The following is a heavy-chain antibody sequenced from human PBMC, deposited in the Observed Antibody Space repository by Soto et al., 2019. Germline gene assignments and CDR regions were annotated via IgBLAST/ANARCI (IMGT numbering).Heavy chain of an antibody. CDR2: IYYSGST. V-gene: IGHV4-59*01. J-gene: IGHJ6*02. Sequence: SETLSLTCTASGGSISSYYWSWIRQPPGKGLGWIGYIYYSGSTNYNPSLRSRVTISVDTSKNQFSLKLSSVTAADTAVYYCARGGGSYGMDVWGQGTTVTVSS. CDR1: GGSISSYY. CDR3: ARGGGSYGMDV. D-gene: IGHD2-15*01.